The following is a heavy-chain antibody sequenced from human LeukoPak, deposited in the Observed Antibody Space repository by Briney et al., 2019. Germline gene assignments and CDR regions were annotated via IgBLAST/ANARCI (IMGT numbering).Heavy chain of an antibody. J-gene: IGHJ6*03. CDR3: ARGYNWGSPTRNFYYLDV. CDR2: IYTSGST. V-gene: IGHV4-4*07. Sequence: SETLSLACTVSGGSISSYYWSWIRQPAGKGLEWIGRIYTSGSTNYNPSLKSRVTMSVDTSKNQFSLKLRSVTAADTAVYYCARGYNWGSPTRNFYYLDVWGKGTTVTVSS. D-gene: IGHD7-27*01. CDR1: GGSISSYY.